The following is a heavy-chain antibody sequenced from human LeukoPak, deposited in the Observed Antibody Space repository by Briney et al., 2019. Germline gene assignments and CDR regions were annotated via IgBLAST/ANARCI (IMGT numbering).Heavy chain of an antibody. Sequence: GGSLRLSCAASRFTFSSYSMNWVRQAPGKGLEWVSSISSSSSYIYYADSVKGRFTISRDNAKNSLYLQMNSLRAEDTAVYYCARGDYYDSSGYYYFDYWGQGTLVTVSS. CDR3: ARGDYYDSSGYYYFDY. CDR2: ISSSSSYI. V-gene: IGHV3-21*01. D-gene: IGHD3-22*01. CDR1: RFTFSSYS. J-gene: IGHJ4*02.